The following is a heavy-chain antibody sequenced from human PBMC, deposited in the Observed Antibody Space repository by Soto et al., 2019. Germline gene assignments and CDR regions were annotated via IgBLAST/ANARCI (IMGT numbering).Heavy chain of an antibody. CDR3: ARGQEGVVATH. J-gene: IGHJ1*01. D-gene: IGHD5-12*01. CDR1: GGSLSGYY. V-gene: IGHV4-34*01. CDR2: IKDGGRT. Sequence: QVQLQQWGAGLLKPSETLSLNCAVNGGSLSGYYWSWIRQPPGKGLEWIGEIKDGGRTNYSPSLKSXXTXTXXTSNRQCSRGLYSVTAADPGVYYCARGQEGVVATHWDQGTLVTVSS.